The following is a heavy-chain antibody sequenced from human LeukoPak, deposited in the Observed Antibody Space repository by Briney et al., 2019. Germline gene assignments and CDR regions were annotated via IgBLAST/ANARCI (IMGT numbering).Heavy chain of an antibody. Sequence: PGGSLRLSCAASGFTFSSYGMHWVRQAPGKGLEWVAFIRFDGNNKDYADSVKGRFTISRDNSKNTLFVQMNSLRAEDTAVYYCAKGGSSSSSLYYYYMDVWGKGTTVTVSS. CDR1: GFTFSSYG. CDR3: AKGGSSSSSLYYYYMDV. J-gene: IGHJ6*03. V-gene: IGHV3-30*02. D-gene: IGHD6-6*01. CDR2: IRFDGNNK.